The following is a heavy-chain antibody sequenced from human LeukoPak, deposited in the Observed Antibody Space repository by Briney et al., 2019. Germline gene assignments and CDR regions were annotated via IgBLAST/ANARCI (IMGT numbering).Heavy chain of an antibody. V-gene: IGHV1-46*01. D-gene: IGHD6-19*01. CDR2: INPSGGST. CDR1: GYTFTSYY. J-gene: IGHJ5*02. CDR3: ARERKGRAVAGTSSWFDP. Sequence: ASVKVSCKASGYTFTSYYMHWVRQAPGQGLERMGIINPSGGSTSYAQKFQGRVTMTRDTSTSTVYMELSSLRSEDTAVYCCARERKGRAVAGTSSWFDPWGQGTLVTVSS.